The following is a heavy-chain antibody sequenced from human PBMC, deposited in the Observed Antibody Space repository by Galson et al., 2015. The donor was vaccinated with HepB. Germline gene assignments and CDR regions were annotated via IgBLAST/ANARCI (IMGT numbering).Heavy chain of an antibody. CDR3: ARGTFAVAGIDY. CDR1: GGSISSSSYY. Sequence: LSLTCTVSGGSISSSSYYWGWIRQPPGKGLEWIGSIYYSGSTYYNPSLKSRVTISVDTSKNQFSLKLSSVTAADTAVYYCARGTFAVAGIDYWGQGTLVTVSS. CDR2: IYYSGST. J-gene: IGHJ4*02. V-gene: IGHV4-39*07. D-gene: IGHD6-19*01.